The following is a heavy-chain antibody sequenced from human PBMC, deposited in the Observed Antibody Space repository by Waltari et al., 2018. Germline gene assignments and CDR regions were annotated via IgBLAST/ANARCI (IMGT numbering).Heavy chain of an antibody. V-gene: IGHV3-33*06. J-gene: IGHJ3*02. CDR3: AKLLTHRDDAVDI. Sequence: QVQLVESGGGVVQPGRSLRLSCAASGFTFSSYGMHWVRQAPGKGLEWVAVKWYDGSNKYYADAVKGRFTISRDNSKNTLYLKMNSLRAEDTAVYYCAKLLTHRDDAVDIWGQGTMVTVSS. CDR2: KWYDGSNK. D-gene: IGHD1-26*01. CDR1: GFTFSSYG.